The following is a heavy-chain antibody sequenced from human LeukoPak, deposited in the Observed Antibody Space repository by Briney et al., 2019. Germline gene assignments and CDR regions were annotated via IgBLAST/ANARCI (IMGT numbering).Heavy chain of an antibody. CDR2: IYYSGTT. CDR3: ARGSSGWPVDY. D-gene: IGHD6-19*01. Sequence: PSQTLSLTCTVSGGSISSDDHYRSWIRQRPGKGLEWVAYIYYSGTTYYNPSLKSRVAISVGTSKNQFSLKLSSVTAADTAVYYCARGSSGWPVDYWGQGTLVTVSS. J-gene: IGHJ4*02. V-gene: IGHV4-31*03. CDR1: GGSISSDDHY.